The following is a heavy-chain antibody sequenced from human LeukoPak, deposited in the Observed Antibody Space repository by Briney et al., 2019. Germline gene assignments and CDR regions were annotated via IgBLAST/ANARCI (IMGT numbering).Heavy chain of an antibody. CDR3: ARDRGQSVGPNWFDP. Sequence: SQTLSLTCAVSGGSISSGGYSWSWIRQPPGKGLEWIGYIYHSGSTYYNPSLKSRVTISVDRSKNQFSLKLSSVTAADTAVYYCARDRGQSVGPNWFDPWGQGTLVTVSS. V-gene: IGHV4-30-2*01. J-gene: IGHJ5*02. CDR1: GGSISSGGYS. D-gene: IGHD3-10*01. CDR2: IYHSGST.